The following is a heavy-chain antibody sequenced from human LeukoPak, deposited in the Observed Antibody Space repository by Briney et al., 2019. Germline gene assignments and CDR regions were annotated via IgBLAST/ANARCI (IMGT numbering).Heavy chain of an antibody. D-gene: IGHD6-6*01. CDR1: GFTFDDYT. V-gene: IGHV3-43*01. J-gene: IGHJ6*03. CDR2: ISWDGGAT. CDR3: AKDTLAYMDV. Sequence: GGSLRLSCAASGFTFDDYTMHWVRQAPGKGLEWVSLISWDGGATYYSDSVKGRFTISRDNSKNSLYLQMNSLRTEDTALYYCAKDTLAYMDVWGKGTTVTVSS.